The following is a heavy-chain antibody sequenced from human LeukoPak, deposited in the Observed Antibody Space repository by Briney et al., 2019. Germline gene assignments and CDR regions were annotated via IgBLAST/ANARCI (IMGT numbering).Heavy chain of an antibody. Sequence: ASVKVSCKASGYTFTGYYMHWVRQAPGQGLEWMGWINPNSGGTNYAQKFQGRVTVTRDTSISTAYMELSRLRSDDTAVYYCARTYDFWSGSWFDPWGQGTLVTVSS. CDR1: GYTFTGYY. V-gene: IGHV1-2*02. D-gene: IGHD3-3*01. CDR2: INPNSGGT. J-gene: IGHJ5*02. CDR3: ARTYDFWSGSWFDP.